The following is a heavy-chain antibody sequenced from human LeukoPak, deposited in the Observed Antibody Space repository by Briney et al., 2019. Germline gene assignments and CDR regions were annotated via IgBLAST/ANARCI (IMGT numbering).Heavy chain of an antibody. CDR2: ITSSGRTI. V-gene: IGHV3-48*03. D-gene: IGHD6-13*01. Sequence: PGGSLRLSCAASGFTFSSYEMNWVRQAPGKGLEWVSYITSSGRTIYYADSVKGRFTISRDNAKNSLFLQMNSLRAEDTAVYYCARDRAAAGTSYYGMDVWGKGTTVTVSS. CDR3: ARDRAAAGTSYYGMDV. CDR1: GFTFSSYE. J-gene: IGHJ6*04.